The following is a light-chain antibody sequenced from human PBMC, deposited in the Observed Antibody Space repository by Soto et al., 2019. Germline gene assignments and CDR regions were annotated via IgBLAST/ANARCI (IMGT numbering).Light chain of an antibody. CDR3: QQRGDWPWT. J-gene: IGKJ1*01. Sequence: EIVLTQSPATLSLSPGERGTLSCRASESVTNYLAWYQQKPGQAPRLLVYDVSNRATGIPARFSGGGSGTDFTLTLSNLEPEDFAVYYCQQRGDWPWTFGQGTKVEIK. CDR2: DVS. CDR1: ESVTNY. V-gene: IGKV3-11*01.